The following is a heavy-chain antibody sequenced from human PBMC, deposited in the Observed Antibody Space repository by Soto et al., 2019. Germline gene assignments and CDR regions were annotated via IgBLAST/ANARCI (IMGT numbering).Heavy chain of an antibody. CDR3: ARHHGPATSENWFDP. Sequence: QVHLVQSGVEVKTPGASVKVSCQASGYTFFTYDISWVRQAPGRGLDWMGWISTYSGDTRYAQQFQGRVTMTTDTSTTTAYLELRSLRSADTAVDYCARHHGPATSENWFDPWGQGTLVTVSS. CDR1: GYTFFTYD. V-gene: IGHV1-18*01. D-gene: IGHD4-17*01. J-gene: IGHJ5*02. CDR2: ISTYSGDT.